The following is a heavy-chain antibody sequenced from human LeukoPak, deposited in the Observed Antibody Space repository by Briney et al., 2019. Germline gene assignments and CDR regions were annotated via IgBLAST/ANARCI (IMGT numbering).Heavy chain of an antibody. CDR3: ARGMGWRIAVAGSDDEY. CDR2: SSAYNGNT. V-gene: IGHV1-18*01. Sequence: GASVKVSCKASGYTFTSYGISWVRQAPGQWLEWMGWSSAYNGNTNYAQKLQGGVTMTRNTSISTAYMELSSLRSEDTAVYYCARGMGWRIAVAGSDDEYWGQGTLDTVSS. CDR1: GYTFTSYG. J-gene: IGHJ4*02. D-gene: IGHD6-19*01.